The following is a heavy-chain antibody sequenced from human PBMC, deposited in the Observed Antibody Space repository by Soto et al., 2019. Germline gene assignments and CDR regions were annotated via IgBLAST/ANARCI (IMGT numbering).Heavy chain of an antibody. Sequence: EVQLVESGGGLVQPGRSLRLSCAASGFTFDDYAMHWVRQAPGKGLEWVSGISWNSGSIGYADSVKGRFTISRDNANNSLYLQMNSLRAEDTALYYCAKDIAAAGTNYYYGMDVWGQGTTVTVSS. V-gene: IGHV3-9*01. D-gene: IGHD6-13*01. CDR3: AKDIAAAGTNYYYGMDV. CDR1: GFTFDDYA. CDR2: ISWNSGSI. J-gene: IGHJ6*02.